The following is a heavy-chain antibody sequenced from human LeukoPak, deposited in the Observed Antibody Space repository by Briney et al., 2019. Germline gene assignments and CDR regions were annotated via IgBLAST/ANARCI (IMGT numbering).Heavy chain of an antibody. D-gene: IGHD6-6*01. Sequence: GGSLRLSCAASGFTFSNYNINWVRQAPGQGLEWVSSISSSGSYTYYADSVKGRFTISRDNAKNSLYLQMNSLRAEDTAVYYCARRGEYTTSSVNYWGQGALVTVSS. CDR2: ISSSGSYT. V-gene: IGHV3-21*01. CDR1: GFTFSNYN. CDR3: ARRGEYTTSSVNY. J-gene: IGHJ4*02.